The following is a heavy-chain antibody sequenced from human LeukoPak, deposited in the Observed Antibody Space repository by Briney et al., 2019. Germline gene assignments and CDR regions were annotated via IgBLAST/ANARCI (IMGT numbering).Heavy chain of an antibody. CDR3: ARVGGYDANWFDP. CDR1: GGSIRSSTFS. J-gene: IGHJ5*02. Sequence: SETLSLTCAVSGGSIRSSTFSWAWIRHPPGKGLEYIGSISYSGNTYYNPSPKSRVTISLDTSKNHFSLTLSSVTAADTAVYYCARVGGYDANWFDPWGQGTLVTVPS. D-gene: IGHD5-12*01. CDR2: ISYSGNT. V-gene: IGHV4-39*02.